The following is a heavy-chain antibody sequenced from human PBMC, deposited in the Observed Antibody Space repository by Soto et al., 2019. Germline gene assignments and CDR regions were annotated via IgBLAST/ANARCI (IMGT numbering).Heavy chain of an antibody. J-gene: IGHJ4*02. CDR3: ARDPPPPDY. Sequence: QVQLVQSGAEVKKPGASVKVSCKASGYTFASYAISWMRQAPGQGLEWMGWISAYNGNTNYAQKLQGRVTMTTDTPTSTAYMELRSLRSYDTGVYYCARDPPPPDYWGQGTLVTVSS. CDR2: ISAYNGNT. V-gene: IGHV1-18*01. CDR1: GYTFASYA.